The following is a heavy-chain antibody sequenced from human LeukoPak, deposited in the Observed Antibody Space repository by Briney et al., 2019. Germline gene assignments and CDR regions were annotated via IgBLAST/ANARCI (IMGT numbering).Heavy chain of an antibody. J-gene: IGHJ4*02. CDR3: ATNFDWLSFDY. CDR2: IYYSGST. Sequence: SETLSLTCTVSGGSISSSSYYWGWIRQPPGKGLEWIGSIYYSGSTYYNPSLKSRVTISVDTSKNQFSLKLSSVTAADTAVYYCATNFDWLSFDYWGQGTLVTVSS. CDR1: GGSISSSSYY. D-gene: IGHD3-9*01. V-gene: IGHV4-39*01.